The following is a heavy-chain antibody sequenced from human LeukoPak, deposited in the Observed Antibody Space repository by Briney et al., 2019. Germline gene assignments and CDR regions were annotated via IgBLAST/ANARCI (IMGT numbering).Heavy chain of an antibody. V-gene: IGHV3-48*03. Sequence: PGGSLRLSCAASGFTFSSYEMNWVRQAPGKGLEWVSYISSSGSTIYYADSVKGRFTISRDNAKNSLYLQMNSLRAEDTAVYYCARAQLAWDAANWGQGTLVTVSS. CDR2: ISSSGSTI. CDR3: ARAQLAWDAAN. J-gene: IGHJ4*02. D-gene: IGHD6-13*01. CDR1: GFTFSSYE.